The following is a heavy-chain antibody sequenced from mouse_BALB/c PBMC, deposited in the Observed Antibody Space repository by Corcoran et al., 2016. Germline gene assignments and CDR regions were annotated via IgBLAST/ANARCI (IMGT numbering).Heavy chain of an antibody. CDR1: GYTFTNYG. CDR3: ARGATATRSAMDY. Sequence: QIQLVQSGPELKKPGETVKISCKASGYTFTNYGMNWVKQAPGKGLKWMGWINTYTGEPTYADDFKGRFAFSLETSASTAYLQINNLKNEDMATYFCARGATATRSAMDYWGQGTSVTVSS. J-gene: IGHJ4*01. V-gene: IGHV9-1*02. D-gene: IGHD1-2*01. CDR2: INTYTGEP.